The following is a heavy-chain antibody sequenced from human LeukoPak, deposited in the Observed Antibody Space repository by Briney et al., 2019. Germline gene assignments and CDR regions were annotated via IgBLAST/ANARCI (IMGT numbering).Heavy chain of an antibody. CDR3: AKDFRGIAAAGTLDY. J-gene: IGHJ4*02. V-gene: IGHV3-30*18. Sequence: GRSLRLSCAASGSTFSSYGMHWVRQAPGKGLEWVAVISYDGSNKYYADSVKGRFTISRDNSKNTLYLQMNSLRAEDTAVYYCAKDFRGIAAAGTLDYWGQGTLVTVSS. CDR1: GSTFSSYG. D-gene: IGHD6-13*01. CDR2: ISYDGSNK.